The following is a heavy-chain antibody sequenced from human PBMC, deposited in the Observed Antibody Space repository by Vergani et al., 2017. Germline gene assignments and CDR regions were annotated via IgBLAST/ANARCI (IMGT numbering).Heavy chain of an antibody. CDR3: ARPAHRSGLRYFDWLPHWYFDL. CDR2: INHSGST. Sequence: QVQLQQWGAGLLKPSETLSLTCAVYGGSFSGYYWSWIRQPPGKGLEWIGEINHSGSTNYNPSLKSRVTISVDTSKNQFSLKLSSVTAADTAVYYCARPAHRSGLRYFDWLPHWYFDLWGRGTLVTVSS. D-gene: IGHD3-9*01. CDR1: GGSFSGYY. V-gene: IGHV4-34*01. J-gene: IGHJ2*01.